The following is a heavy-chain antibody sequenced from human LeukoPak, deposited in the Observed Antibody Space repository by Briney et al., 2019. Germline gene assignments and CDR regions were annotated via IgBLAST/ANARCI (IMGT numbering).Heavy chain of an antibody. CDR2: IIPIFGTA. V-gene: IGHV1-69*13. D-gene: IGHD3-22*01. J-gene: IGHJ4*02. CDR3: ARASRTRGSGYYPFDY. CDR1: GGTFISYA. Sequence: GASVKVSCKASGGTFISYAISWVRQAPGQGLEWMGGIIPIFGTANYAQKFQGRVTITADESTSTAYMELSSLRSEDTAVYYCARASRTRGSGYYPFDYWGQGTLVTVSS.